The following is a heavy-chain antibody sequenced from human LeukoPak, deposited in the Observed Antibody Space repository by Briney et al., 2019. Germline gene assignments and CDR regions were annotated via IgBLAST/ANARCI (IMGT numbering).Heavy chain of an antibody. D-gene: IGHD2-21*02. V-gene: IGHV3-30*01. CDR3: ARAYCGGDCLGGDFDY. CDR1: GFTFSSYA. Sequence: GGSLRLYCAASGFTFSSYATHWVRQAPGKGLEWVAVISYDGSNKYYADSVKGRFTISRDNSKNTLHLQTNSLRAEDTAVYYCARAYCGGDCLGGDFDYWGQGTLVTVSS. J-gene: IGHJ4*02. CDR2: ISYDGSNK.